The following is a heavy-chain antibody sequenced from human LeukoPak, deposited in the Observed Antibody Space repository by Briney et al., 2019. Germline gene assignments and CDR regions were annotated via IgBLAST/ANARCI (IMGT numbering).Heavy chain of an antibody. CDR1: GFTFSSYG. CDR3: AKDGYCSGGSCYGNWFDP. J-gene: IGHJ5*02. D-gene: IGHD2-15*01. V-gene: IGHV3-30*18. Sequence: GGSLRLSCAASGFTFSSYGMHWVRQAPGKGLEWVAVISYDGSNKYYADSVKGRFTISRDNSKNTLYLQMNSLRAEDTAVYYCAKDGYCSGGSCYGNWFDPWGQGTLVTVPS. CDR2: ISYDGSNK.